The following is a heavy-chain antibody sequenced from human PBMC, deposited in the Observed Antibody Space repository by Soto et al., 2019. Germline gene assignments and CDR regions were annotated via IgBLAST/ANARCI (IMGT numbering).Heavy chain of an antibody. J-gene: IGHJ6*02. V-gene: IGHV1-18*01. CDR2: ISAYNGNT. CDR1: GYTFTSYG. D-gene: IGHD2-2*01. Sequence: ASVQVSCKASGYTFTSYGISWVRQAPGQGLEWMGWISAYNGNTNYAQKLQGRVTMTTDTSTSTAYMELRSLRSDDTAVYYCARDGCSSTSCYVPYYGMDVWGQGTTVTVSS. CDR3: ARDGCSSTSCYVPYYGMDV.